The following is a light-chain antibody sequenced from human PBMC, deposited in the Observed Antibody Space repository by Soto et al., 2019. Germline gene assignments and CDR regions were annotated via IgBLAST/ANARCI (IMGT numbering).Light chain of an antibody. CDR2: WAS. J-gene: IGKJ4*01. CDR1: QSVLYSSNNENY. CDR3: QQYSSIPLS. Sequence: DIVLTQSPDSLAVSLGERATINCKSSQSVLYSSNNENYLAWYQQKPGQPPKLLIYWASTRESGVPDRFSGSGSETDFTLTISSLQDEDVAVYYCQQYSSIPLSFGGGTKVEIK. V-gene: IGKV4-1*01.